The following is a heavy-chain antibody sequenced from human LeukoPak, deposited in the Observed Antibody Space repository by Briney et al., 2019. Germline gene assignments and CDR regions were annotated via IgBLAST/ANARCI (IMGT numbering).Heavy chain of an antibody. CDR2: ILQVGGS. Sequence: SETLSLTCTVSGASFRSIRGDDYYWAWVRQSPGKGLEWIGTILQVGGSNCNPSPKNRVSISADTSKNQFSLKLSSVTAADTAVYFCARRAFSGFDSWGQGILVTVAS. V-gene: IGHV4-39*01. J-gene: IGHJ4*02. D-gene: IGHD1-26*01. CDR1: GASFRSIRGDDYY. CDR3: ARRAFSGFDS.